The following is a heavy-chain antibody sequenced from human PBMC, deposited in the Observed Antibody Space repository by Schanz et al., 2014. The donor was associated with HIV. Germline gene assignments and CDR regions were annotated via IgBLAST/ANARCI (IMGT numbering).Heavy chain of an antibody. CDR2: INWNGVST. Sequence: EVQLVESGGGLVQPGRSLRLSCAASGFTFDDYGMSWVRQAPGKGLEWVSGINWNGVSTNYADSVKGRFTISRDNAKNSLYLQMSSLRAEDTALYHCTRDSAGYPYYYYGMDVWGEGTTVTVSS. CDR1: GFTFDDYG. D-gene: IGHD2-15*01. CDR3: TRDSAGYPYYYYGMDV. V-gene: IGHV3-20*01. J-gene: IGHJ6*04.